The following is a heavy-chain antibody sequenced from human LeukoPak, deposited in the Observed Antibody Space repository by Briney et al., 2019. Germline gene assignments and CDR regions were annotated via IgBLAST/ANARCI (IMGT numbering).Heavy chain of an antibody. CDR1: GFTFGDHA. V-gene: IGHV3-49*04. J-gene: IGHJ6*02. D-gene: IGHD5-18*01. CDR2: IRSKTYGGTT. CDR3: TRGPIQLWLYHGMDV. Sequence: PGGSLRLSCTVSGFTFGDHAMSWVRQAPGKGLEWVGFIRSKTYGGTTEYAASVKGRFIISRDDSTSIAYLQMNSLKTEDTAVYYCTRGPIQLWLYHGMDVWGQGTMVTVSS.